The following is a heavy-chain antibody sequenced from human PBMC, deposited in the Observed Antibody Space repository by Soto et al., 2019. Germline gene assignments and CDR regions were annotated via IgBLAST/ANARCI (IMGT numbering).Heavy chain of an antibody. Sequence: EVQLVQSGAEVKKPGESLRISCKGSGYSFTSYWISWVRQMPGKGLEWMGRIGPSDSYTNYSPSFQGHVTISADKSISTADLQWSSMKASDTAMYYCARQSVGDLDYWDWGQGTLVTVSS. D-gene: IGHD4-17*01. J-gene: IGHJ4*02. CDR3: ARQSVGDLDYWD. CDR2: IGPSDSYT. CDR1: GYSFTSYW. V-gene: IGHV5-10-1*01.